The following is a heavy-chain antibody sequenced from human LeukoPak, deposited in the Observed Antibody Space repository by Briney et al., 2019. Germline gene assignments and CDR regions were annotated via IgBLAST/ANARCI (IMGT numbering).Heavy chain of an antibody. CDR1: GGSFSGYY. D-gene: IGHD6-13*01. CDR2: INHSGSS. J-gene: IGHJ5*02. CDR3: ARRLRQQLVQYNWFDP. Sequence: PSETLSLTCAVSGGSFSGYYWSWVRQPPGKGLEWIGQINHSGSSNYNPSLKKRVTISVSTSKNQFSLKLSSGTAADTAVYYCARRLRQQLVQYNWFDPWGQGTLVTVSS. V-gene: IGHV4-34*01.